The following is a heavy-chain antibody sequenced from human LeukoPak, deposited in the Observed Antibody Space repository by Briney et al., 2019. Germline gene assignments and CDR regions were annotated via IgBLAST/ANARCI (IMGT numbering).Heavy chain of an antibody. Sequence: GGSLRLSCAASGFTLSTYWMHWVRQAPGKGLVWVSRIKSEGSSTTYADSVKGRFTISRDNAKNILYLQMNSLRAEDTAVYHCARDPAPQGWFDTWGQGTLVTVSS. CDR1: GFTLSTYW. CDR2: IKSEGSST. V-gene: IGHV3-74*01. J-gene: IGHJ5*02. CDR3: ARDPAPQGWFDT.